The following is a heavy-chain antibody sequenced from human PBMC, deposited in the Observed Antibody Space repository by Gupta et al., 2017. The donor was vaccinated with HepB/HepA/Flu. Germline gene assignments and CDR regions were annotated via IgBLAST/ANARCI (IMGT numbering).Heavy chain of an antibody. CDR1: GDSVSSNSAA. CDR2: TYYRSKWYN. CDR3: ARDPVSIAAAGISWFDP. V-gene: IGHV6-1*01. J-gene: IGHJ5*02. Sequence: QVQLQQSGPGLVKPSQTLSLTCAISGDSVSSNSAAWHWLRQSPSRGLEWLGRTYYRSKWYNDYAVSVKSRITINPDTSKNQFSLQLNSVTPEDTAVYYCARDPVSIAAAGISWFDPWGQGTLVTVSS. D-gene: IGHD6-13*01.